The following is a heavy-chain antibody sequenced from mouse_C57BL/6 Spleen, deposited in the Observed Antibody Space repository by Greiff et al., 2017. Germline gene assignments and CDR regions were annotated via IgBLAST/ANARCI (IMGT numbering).Heavy chain of an antibody. D-gene: IGHD4-1*01. CDR1: GYTFTSYW. Sequence: QVQLQQPGAELVRPGSSVKLSCKASGYTFTSYWMHWVKQRPIQGLEWIGNIDPSDSETHYNQKFKDKATLTVDKSSSTAYMQLSSLTSEDSAVDYCAREGDWEGYFDYWGQGTTRTVSS. CDR3: AREGDWEGYFDY. CDR2: IDPSDSET. J-gene: IGHJ2*01. V-gene: IGHV1-52*01.